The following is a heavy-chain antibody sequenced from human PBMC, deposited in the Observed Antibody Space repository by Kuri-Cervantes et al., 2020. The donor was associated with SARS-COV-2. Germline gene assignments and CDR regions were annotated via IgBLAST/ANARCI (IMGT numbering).Heavy chain of an antibody. CDR2: ISAYNGNT. CDR1: GYTFTSYG. J-gene: IGHJ3*02. D-gene: IGHD2-2*01. Sequence: ASVKVSCKASGYTFTSYGISGVRQAPGQGLEWMGWISAYNGNTNYAQKLQGRVTMTTDTSTSTAYMELRSLRSDDTAVYYCARPRGIVVVPAVMGGAFDIWGQGTMVTVSS. V-gene: IGHV1-18*01. CDR3: ARPRGIVVVPAVMGGAFDI.